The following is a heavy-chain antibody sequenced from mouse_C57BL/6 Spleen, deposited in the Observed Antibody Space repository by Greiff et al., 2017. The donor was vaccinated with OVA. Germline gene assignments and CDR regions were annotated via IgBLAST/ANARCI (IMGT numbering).Heavy chain of an antibody. CDR1: GYTFTGYW. CDR3: ARSHPLLYYGYDVRYFDS. J-gene: IGHJ2*01. CDR2: ILPGSGST. V-gene: IGHV1-9*01. D-gene: IGHD2-2*01. Sequence: QVQLQQSGAQLMKPGASVKLSCKATGYTFTGYWIAWVKQRPGHGLEWIGEILPGSGSTNYNEKFTGQDTFTADTYSNSAYIPPSSLTTEDSAIYYCARSHPLLYYGYDVRYFDSWGQGTTLTVSS.